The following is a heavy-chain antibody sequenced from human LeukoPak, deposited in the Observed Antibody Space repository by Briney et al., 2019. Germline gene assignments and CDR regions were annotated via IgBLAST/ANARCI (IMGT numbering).Heavy chain of an antibody. D-gene: IGHD3-16*01. J-gene: IGHJ6*03. CDR2: IYYSGGT. CDR3: AVGATHYYMDV. V-gene: IGHV4-59*08. Sequence: SETLSLTCTVSGGSIRGYYWSSVRQPPGKGLEWIAYIYYSGGTNCNPSLQSPVTISLDTSKNQFSLKLSSVTAADTAVYYCAVGATHYYMDVWSKGTTVTVSS. CDR1: GGSIRGYY.